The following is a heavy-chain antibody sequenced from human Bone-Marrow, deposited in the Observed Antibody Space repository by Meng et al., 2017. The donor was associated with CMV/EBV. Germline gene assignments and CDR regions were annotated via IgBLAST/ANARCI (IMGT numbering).Heavy chain of an antibody. CDR1: GGTFSSYA. CDR3: ARSGKHSSSYNWFDP. J-gene: IGHJ5*02. V-gene: IGHV1-69*05. CDR2: IIPIFGTA. D-gene: IGHD6-6*01. Sequence: SVKVSCKASGGTFSSYAISWVRQAPGQGLEWMGGIIPIFGTANYAQKFQGRVTITTDESTSTAYMELSSLRSDDTAVYYCARSGKHSSSYNWFDPWGQGTLVTVSS.